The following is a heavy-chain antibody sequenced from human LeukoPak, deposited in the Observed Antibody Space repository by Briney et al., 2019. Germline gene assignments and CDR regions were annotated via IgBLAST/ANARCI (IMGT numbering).Heavy chain of an antibody. CDR1: GFTFRSHA. Sequence: GGSLRLSCVGSGFTFRSHAMSWVRQAPEKGLEFVSGIYGNGGTTYYADSVKGRFSISRDNSKNTLYLQMDSLRGEDTAVHYCAKDFRIGYSAHFDYWGQGALVTVSS. V-gene: IGHV3-23*01. CDR2: IYGNGGTT. D-gene: IGHD2-21*01. J-gene: IGHJ4*02. CDR3: AKDFRIGYSAHFDY.